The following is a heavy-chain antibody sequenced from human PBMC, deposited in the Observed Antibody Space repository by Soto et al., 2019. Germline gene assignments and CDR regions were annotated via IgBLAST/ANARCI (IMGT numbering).Heavy chain of an antibody. CDR1: GFTFSSYA. CDR2: ISGSGGST. CDR3: AKDGIAAHGTFCD. D-gene: IGHD2-15*01. V-gene: IGHV3-23*01. J-gene: IGHJ4*01. Sequence: EVQLLESGGGLVQPGGSLRLSCAASGFTFSSYAMSWVRQAPGKGLEWVSAISGSGGSTYYADSVKGRFTISRDKSKNTLSLQLITLRAEDTAVYYCAKDGIAAHGTFCDWCRGTLVTVSS.